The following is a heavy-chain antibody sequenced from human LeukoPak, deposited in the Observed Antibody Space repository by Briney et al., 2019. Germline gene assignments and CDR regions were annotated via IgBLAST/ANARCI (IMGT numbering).Heavy chain of an antibody. Sequence: PGGSLRLSCAASGFTFSSYSMNWVRQAPGKGLEWVSSICSSSSYIYYADSVKGRFTISRDNAKNSLYLQMNSLRAEDTAVYYCARLTTGFWGFDIWGQGTMVTVSS. V-gene: IGHV3-21*01. CDR1: GFTFSSYS. CDR2: ICSSSSYI. CDR3: ARLTTGFWGFDI. J-gene: IGHJ3*02. D-gene: IGHD3-16*01.